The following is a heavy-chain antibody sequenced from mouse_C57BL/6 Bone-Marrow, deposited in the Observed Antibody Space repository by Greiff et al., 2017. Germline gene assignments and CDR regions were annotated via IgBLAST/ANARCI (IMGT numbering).Heavy chain of an antibody. CDR1: GFTFSDAW. Sequence: DVQLVQSGGGLVQPGGSMKLSCAASGFTFSDAWMDWVRQSPEKGLEWVAEIRHKANNHATYYAFSVKGRFTISRDDSKSSVYLQRNSLRAEDTDIYYCASIYYGNYPYAMDYWGQGTSVTVSS. V-gene: IGHV6-6*01. D-gene: IGHD2-1*01. CDR2: IRHKANNHAT. J-gene: IGHJ4*01. CDR3: ASIYYGNYPYAMDY.